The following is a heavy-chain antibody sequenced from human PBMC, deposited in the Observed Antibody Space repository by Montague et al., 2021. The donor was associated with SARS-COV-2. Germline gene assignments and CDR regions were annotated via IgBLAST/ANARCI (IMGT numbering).Heavy chain of an antibody. CDR3: ARHPIGSFPRYGMDV. CDR1: GGSISSYY. CDR2: IFYSGST. J-gene: IGHJ6*02. Sequence: SETRSLTCTVSGGSISSYYWSWIRQPPGKGLEWIGYIFYSGSTNXNPSLKSRVTISVDTSKNQFSLKLSSVTAADTAVYYCARHPIGSFPRYGMDVWGQETTVTVSS. V-gene: IGHV4-59*08. D-gene: IGHD2-15*01.